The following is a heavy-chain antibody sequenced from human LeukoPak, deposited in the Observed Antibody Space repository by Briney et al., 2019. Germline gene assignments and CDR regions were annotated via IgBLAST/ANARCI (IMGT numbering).Heavy chain of an antibody. Sequence: ASVKVSCKASGYSFIDYYMHWVRQAPGQGLEWMGWINPISGGTNYAQKFQDRVTMTTDTSISTAYMELSRLTSDDTAVYYCAPATMTFDYWGQGTLVTVSS. J-gene: IGHJ4*02. D-gene: IGHD5-24*01. CDR2: INPISGGT. CDR3: APATMTFDY. CDR1: GYSFIDYY. V-gene: IGHV1-2*02.